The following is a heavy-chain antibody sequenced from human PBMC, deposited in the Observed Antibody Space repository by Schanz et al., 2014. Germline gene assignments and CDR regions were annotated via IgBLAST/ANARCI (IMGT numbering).Heavy chain of an antibody. CDR2: MNPNSGNP. CDR1: GDTFRSYT. J-gene: IGHJ4*02. Sequence: QVQLVQSGAEVKKPGSSVKVSCKASGDTFRSYTINWVRQAPGQGLEWLGWMNPNSGNPGFAQKFRGRVTMTRNTSMSTAYIELHILTSEDTAVYYCARGRTFDYWGQGTLVTVSS. V-gene: IGHV1-8*01. CDR3: ARGRTFDY.